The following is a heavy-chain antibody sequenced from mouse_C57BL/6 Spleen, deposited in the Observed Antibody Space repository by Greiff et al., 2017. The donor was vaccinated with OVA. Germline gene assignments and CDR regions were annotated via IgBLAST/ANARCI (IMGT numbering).Heavy chain of an antibody. V-gene: IGHV1-19*01. CDR1: GYTFTDYY. Sequence: EVRLQQSGPVLVKPGASVKMSCKASGYTFTDYYMNWVKQSHGKSLEWIGVINPYNGGTSYNQKFKGKATLTVDKSSSTAYMELNSLTSEDSAVYYCARWGEDYAMDYWGQGTSVTVSS. CDR2: INPYNGGT. CDR3: ARWGEDYAMDY. J-gene: IGHJ4*01.